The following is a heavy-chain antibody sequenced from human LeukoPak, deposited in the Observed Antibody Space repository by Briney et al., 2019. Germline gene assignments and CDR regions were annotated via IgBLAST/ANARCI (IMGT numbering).Heavy chain of an antibody. V-gene: IGHV3-11*01. Sequence: GGSLRLSCAASGFTFSDYYMSWIRQAPGKGLEWVSYISSSGSTIYYADSVKGRFTISRDNSKNTLYLQMNSLRAEDTAVYYCAKGPRRAVAGTIDYWGQGTLVTVSS. CDR3: AKGPRRAVAGTIDY. D-gene: IGHD6-19*01. CDR1: GFTFSDYY. CDR2: ISSSGSTI. J-gene: IGHJ4*02.